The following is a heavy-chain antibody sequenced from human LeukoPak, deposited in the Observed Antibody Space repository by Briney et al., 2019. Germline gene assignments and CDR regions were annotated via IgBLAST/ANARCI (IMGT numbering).Heavy chain of an antibody. CDR3: AKAFPARLYGMDV. J-gene: IGHJ6*02. V-gene: IGHV3-48*04. Sequence: GGSLRLSCAASGFTFSSYSMNWVRQAPGKGLEWISYITTSGGAKNYADSVKGRFTISRDNAKNSLYLQMNSLRAEDTALYYCAKAFPARLYGMDVWGQGTTVTVSS. CDR2: ITTSGGAK. D-gene: IGHD6-6*01. CDR1: GFTFSSYS.